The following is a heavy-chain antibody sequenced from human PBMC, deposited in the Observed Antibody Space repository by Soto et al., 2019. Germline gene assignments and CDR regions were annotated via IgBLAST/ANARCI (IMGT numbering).Heavy chain of an antibody. CDR1: GDSISSGGYY. J-gene: IGHJ4*02. CDR2: IYYSGTS. D-gene: IGHD3-10*01. Sequence: SETLSLTXTVSGDSISSGGYYWGWIRQPPGKGLEWIGNIYYSGTSYSYPSLKGRVTMSVDTSKNQFSMRLSSVTAADTAVYYCARGPPFGYWGQGTLVTVSS. V-gene: IGHV4-39*07. CDR3: ARGPPFGY.